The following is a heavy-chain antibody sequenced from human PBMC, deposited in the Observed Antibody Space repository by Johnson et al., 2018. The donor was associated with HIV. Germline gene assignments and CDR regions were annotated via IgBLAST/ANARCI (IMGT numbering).Heavy chain of an antibody. CDR3: VREGYSSSSDAFDI. D-gene: IGHD6-6*01. CDR1: GFTFNKFA. Sequence: QVQLVESGGGVVQPGRSLTLYCAASGFTFNKFAMHWVRQAPGKGLEWLAFISFDGSNKYFGDSVEGRFDISRENYKNSHYLHMNSLRPEDTAIYYCVREGYSSSSDAFDIWGQGTMVTVSS. J-gene: IGHJ3*02. V-gene: IGHV3-30*09. CDR2: ISFDGSNK.